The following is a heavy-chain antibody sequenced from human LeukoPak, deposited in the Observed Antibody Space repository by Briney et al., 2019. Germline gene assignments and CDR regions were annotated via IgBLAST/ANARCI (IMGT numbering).Heavy chain of an antibody. CDR3: ARRDYYDSSQQLDY. Sequence: SETLSLACTVSGGSISSSSYYWGWIRQPPGKGLEWIGSIYYSGSTYYNPSLKSRVTISVDTSKNQFSLKLSSVTAADTAVYYCARRDYYDSSQQLDYWGQGTLVTVSS. CDR2: IYYSGST. CDR1: GGSISSSSYY. V-gene: IGHV4-39*01. D-gene: IGHD3-22*01. J-gene: IGHJ4*02.